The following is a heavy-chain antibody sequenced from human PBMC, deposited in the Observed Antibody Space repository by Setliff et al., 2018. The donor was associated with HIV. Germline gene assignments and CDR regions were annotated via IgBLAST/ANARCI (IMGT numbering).Heavy chain of an antibody. CDR1: GFTFGDYA. CDR2: IRIKAYGGTT. V-gene: IGHV3-49*04. D-gene: IGHD1-1*01. CDR3: TRWRLRQLDNSHYYYYGMDV. J-gene: IGHJ6*02. Sequence: GGSLRLACTAYGFTFGDYAMTWVRQAPGRGLEWVGFIRIKAYGGTTEYAASVKGRFTISRDVSKSIAYLQMNILKTEDRSVYYCTRWRLRQLDNSHYYYYGMDVWGQGTTVTVSS.